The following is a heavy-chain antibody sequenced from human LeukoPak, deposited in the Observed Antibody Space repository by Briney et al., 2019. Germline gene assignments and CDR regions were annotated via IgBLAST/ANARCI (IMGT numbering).Heavy chain of an antibody. Sequence: GGSLRLSCAASGFTFRSYGMHWVRQAPGKGLEWVALIRYDGSNKYYADSVKGRFTISRDNSKNTLYLQMNSLRAEDTAVYYCAKDPGYSSGWYFFDYWGQGTLVTVSS. CDR3: AKDPGYSSGWYFFDY. CDR1: GFTFRSYG. D-gene: IGHD6-19*01. J-gene: IGHJ4*02. CDR2: IRYDGSNK. V-gene: IGHV3-30*02.